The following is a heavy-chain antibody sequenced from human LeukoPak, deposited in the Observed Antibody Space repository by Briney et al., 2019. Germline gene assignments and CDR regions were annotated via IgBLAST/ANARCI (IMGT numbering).Heavy chain of an antibody. V-gene: IGHV3-7*01. D-gene: IGHD1-14*01. CDR2: IKPDGSGK. CDR3: AREFRTSKDAFDI. Sequence: GGSLRLSCAASGFTFSSYWMSWVRRAPGKGLEWVANIKPDGSGKYYLDSVKGRFTTSRDNSKNSLHLQMNSLRAEDTAVYYRAREFRTSKDAFDIWGQGTMVTVSS. CDR1: GFTFSSYW. J-gene: IGHJ3*02.